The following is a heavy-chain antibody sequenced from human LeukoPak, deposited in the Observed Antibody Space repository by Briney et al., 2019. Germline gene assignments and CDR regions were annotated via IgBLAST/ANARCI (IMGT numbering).Heavy chain of an antibody. Sequence: PSETLSLTCSVSGGSISSSYWSWIRQPAGKGLERIGRIYSSGSTNYNPSLKSRVTMSVDTSKNQFSLKLSSVTAADTAVYYCARVSLVRGAPDYYFDYWGQGTLVTVSS. CDR1: GGSISSSY. CDR2: IYSSGST. J-gene: IGHJ4*02. CDR3: ARVSLVRGAPDYYFDY. V-gene: IGHV4-4*07. D-gene: IGHD3-10*01.